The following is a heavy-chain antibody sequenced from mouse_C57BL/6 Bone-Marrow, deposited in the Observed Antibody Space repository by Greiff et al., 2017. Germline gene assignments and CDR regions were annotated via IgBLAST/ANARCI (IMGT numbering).Heavy chain of an antibody. J-gene: IGHJ2*01. Sequence: EVMLVESGPELVKPGASVKIPCKASGYTFTDYNMDWVKQSHGKSLEWIGDINPNNGGTIYNQKFKGKATLTVDKSSSTAYMELRSLTSEDTAVYYCARHHYGNSYFDYWGQGTTLTVSS. CDR2: INPNNGGT. D-gene: IGHD2-1*01. CDR1: GYTFTDYN. CDR3: ARHHYGNSYFDY. V-gene: IGHV1-18*01.